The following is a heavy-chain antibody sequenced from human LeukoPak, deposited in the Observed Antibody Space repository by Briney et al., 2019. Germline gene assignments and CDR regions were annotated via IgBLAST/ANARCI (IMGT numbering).Heavy chain of an antibody. D-gene: IGHD6-13*01. Sequence: ASVKVSCKASGYTFTSYGISWVRQAPGQGLEWMGWISAYNGKTNYAQKLQGRVTMTTDTSTSTAYMEQRSLRSDDTAVYYCARIGSSSWYGGFDPWGQGTLVTVSS. CDR1: GYTFTSYG. CDR2: ISAYNGKT. V-gene: IGHV1-18*01. CDR3: ARIGSSSWYGGFDP. J-gene: IGHJ5*02.